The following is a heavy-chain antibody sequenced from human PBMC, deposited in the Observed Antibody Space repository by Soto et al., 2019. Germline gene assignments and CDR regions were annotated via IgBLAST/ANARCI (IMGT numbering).Heavy chain of an antibody. CDR2: IYYSGST. J-gene: IGHJ6*03. CDR3: ARQTLGGYYYYYMDV. CDR1: GGSISSSSYY. V-gene: IGHV4-39*01. Sequence: QLQLQESGPGLVKPSETLSLTCTVSGGSISSSSYYWGWIRQPPGKGLEWIGSIYYSGSTYYNPSLKSRVTISVDTSKNQFSLKLSSVTAADTAVYYCARQTLGGYYYYYMDVWGKGTTVTVSS.